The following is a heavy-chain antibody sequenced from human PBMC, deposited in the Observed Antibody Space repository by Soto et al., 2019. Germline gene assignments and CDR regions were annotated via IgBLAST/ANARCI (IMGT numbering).Heavy chain of an antibody. V-gene: IGHV2-5*02. CDR2: IYWDDDK. D-gene: IGHD3-16*01. CDR1: GFSLDTWGVG. CDR3: ARALGSWGSYYFDH. J-gene: IGHJ4*02. Sequence: QITLKESGPTLVRPTQTLTLTCTVSGFSLDTWGVGVGWIRQSPGKAPEWLALIYWDDDKRYSPSLKNRLTITNDTSKNQVVLTVTNMDPVDTVTYYCARALGSWGSYYFDHWGQGTLVTVTS.